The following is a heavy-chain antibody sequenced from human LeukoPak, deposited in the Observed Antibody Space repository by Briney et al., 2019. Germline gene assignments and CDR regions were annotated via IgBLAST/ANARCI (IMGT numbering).Heavy chain of an antibody. CDR2: ISSDGGST. J-gene: IGHJ4*02. CDR1: GFTFSSYA. CDR3: ARGALDTVTVAIDY. Sequence: PGGSLRLSCAASGFTFSSYAMHWVRQAPGKGLEYVSAISSDGGSTYYGNSVKGRFTISRDNSKNTLYLQMGSLRTEDMAVYYCARGALDTVTVAIDYWGQGTLVTVSS. D-gene: IGHD5-18*01. V-gene: IGHV3-64*01.